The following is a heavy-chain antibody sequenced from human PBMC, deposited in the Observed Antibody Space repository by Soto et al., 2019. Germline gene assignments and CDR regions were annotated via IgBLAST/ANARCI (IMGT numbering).Heavy chain of an antibody. J-gene: IGHJ3*02. V-gene: IGHV3-30*18. CDR2: ISYDGSNK. CDR1: GFTFSSYG. D-gene: IGHD6-19*01. CDR3: AKDLGTGESSCWSDAFDI. Sequence: QVQLVEYGGGVVQPGRSLRLSCAASGFTFSSYGMHWVRQAPGKGLEWVAVISYDGSNKYYADSVKGRFTISRDNSKNTLYLQMNSLRAEDTDVYYCAKDLGTGESSCWSDAFDIWGQGTMVTVSS.